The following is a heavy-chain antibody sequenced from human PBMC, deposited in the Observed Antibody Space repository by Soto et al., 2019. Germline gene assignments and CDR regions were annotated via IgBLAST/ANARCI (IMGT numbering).Heavy chain of an antibody. Sequence: QVQLVQSGAEVKKPGASVKVSCKASGYTFTSYYMHWVRQAPGQGLEWMGIINPSGGSTSYAQKFQGRGSMTRYTSTSTVYMELSSLRSEDTAVYYCARGAVVVAATYDFCGQITLVTVSS. CDR3: ARGAVVVAATYDF. V-gene: IGHV1-46*01. J-gene: IGHJ4*02. CDR2: INPSGGST. D-gene: IGHD2-15*01. CDR1: GYTFTSYY.